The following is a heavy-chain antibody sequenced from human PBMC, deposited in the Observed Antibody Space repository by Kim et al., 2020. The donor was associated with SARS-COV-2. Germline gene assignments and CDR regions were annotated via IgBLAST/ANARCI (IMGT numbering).Heavy chain of an antibody. V-gene: IGHV4-39*07. CDR3: ARVLIAAAGPLFDY. CDR1: GGSISSSSYY. J-gene: IGHJ4*01. Sequence: SETLSLTCTVSGGSISSSSYYWGWIRQPPGKGLEWIGSIYYSGSTYYNPSLKSRVTISVDTSKNQFSLKLSSVTAADTAVYYCARVLIAAAGPLFDYWG. D-gene: IGHD6-13*01. CDR2: IYYSGST.